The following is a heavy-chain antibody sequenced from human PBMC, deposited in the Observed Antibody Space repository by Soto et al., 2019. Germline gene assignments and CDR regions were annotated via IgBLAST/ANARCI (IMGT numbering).Heavy chain of an antibody. Sequence: SETLSLTCTVSGGSISSYYWSWIRQPPGKGLEWIGYIYYSGSTNYNPSLKSRVTISVDTSKNQFSLKLSSVTAADTAVYYCARSRDYDFWSGYYRFDYWGQGTLVTVSS. D-gene: IGHD3-3*01. V-gene: IGHV4-59*08. J-gene: IGHJ4*02. CDR3: ARSRDYDFWSGYYRFDY. CDR2: IYYSGST. CDR1: GGSISSYY.